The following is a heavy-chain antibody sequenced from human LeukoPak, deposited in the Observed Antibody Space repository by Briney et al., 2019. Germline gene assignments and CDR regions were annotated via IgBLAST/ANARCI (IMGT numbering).Heavy chain of an antibody. V-gene: IGHV1-2*02. CDR1: GYTFTGYY. Sequence: ASVKVSCKASGYTFTGYYMHWVRQAPGQGLEWMGWINPNSGGTNYAQKFQGRVTMTRDTSISTAYMELSSLRSEDTAVYYCARDLDYYYDSSGYYYGAFDIWGQGTMVTVSS. D-gene: IGHD3-22*01. J-gene: IGHJ3*02. CDR2: INPNSGGT. CDR3: ARDLDYYYDSSGYYYGAFDI.